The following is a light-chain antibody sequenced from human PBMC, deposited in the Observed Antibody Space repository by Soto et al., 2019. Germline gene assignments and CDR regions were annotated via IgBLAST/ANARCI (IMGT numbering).Light chain of an antibody. V-gene: IGKV2-30*01. J-gene: IGKJ1*01. CDR3: FQGTHWPWT. CDR1: QSLVDSNGDTP. Sequence: DVVVTQSPLSLPVTLGQPASISCRSSQSLVDSNGDTPLNWFQQRPGQSPRRLIYSIFNRDSGVPDRFRGSGSGTDFTLEISRVEAEDVAIYYCFQGTHWPWTFGQGTKVEIK. CDR2: SIF.